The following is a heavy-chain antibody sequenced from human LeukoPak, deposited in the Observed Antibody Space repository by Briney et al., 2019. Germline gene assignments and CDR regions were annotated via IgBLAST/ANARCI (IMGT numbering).Heavy chain of an antibody. D-gene: IGHD5-12*01. V-gene: IGHV4-59*08. CDR3: AAQEIIVATTAFDY. Sequence: SETLSLTCAVYGGSFSGYYWSWIRQPPGKGLEWIGYIYYSGSTNYNPSLKSRVTISVDTPKNQFSLKLSSVTAADTAVYYCAAQEIIVATTAFDYWGQGTLVTVSS. CDR1: GGSFSGYY. J-gene: IGHJ4*02. CDR2: IYYSGST.